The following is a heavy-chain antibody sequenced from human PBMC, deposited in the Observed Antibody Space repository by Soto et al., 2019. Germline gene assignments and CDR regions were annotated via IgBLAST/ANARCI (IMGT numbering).Heavy chain of an antibody. CDR1: GFTVSNNY. Sequence: EVQLVESGGGLVQPGGSLRLSCAASGFTVSNNYMIWFRLPPGKGLEWVSLIYSGGTPYYADSVKGRFTISRDNSKNTLYLQMNSLRVEDTAVYYCARNGWGMATVGMWGPGPLVTVSS. CDR3: ARNGWGMATVGM. J-gene: IGHJ4*02. CDR2: IYSGGTP. V-gene: IGHV3-53*01. D-gene: IGHD4-4*01.